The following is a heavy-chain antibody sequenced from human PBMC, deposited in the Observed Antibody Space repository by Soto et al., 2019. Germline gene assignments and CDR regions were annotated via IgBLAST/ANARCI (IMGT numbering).Heavy chain of an antibody. Sequence: PGGSLRLSCAASGFTFSSYGMHWVRQAPGKGLEWVAVIWYDGSNKYYADSVKGRFTISRDNSKNTLYLQMNSLRAEDTAVYYCARDFTVLGYYYYGMDVWGQGTTVTVSS. D-gene: IGHD4-4*01. J-gene: IGHJ6*02. CDR1: GFTFSSYG. CDR2: IWYDGSNK. CDR3: ARDFTVLGYYYYGMDV. V-gene: IGHV3-33*01.